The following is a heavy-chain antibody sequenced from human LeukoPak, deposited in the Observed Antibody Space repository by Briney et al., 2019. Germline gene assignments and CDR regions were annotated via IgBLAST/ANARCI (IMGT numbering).Heavy chain of an antibody. CDR2: TSSSDPGT. CDR1: GFTFSDYY. D-gene: IGHD2-15*01. V-gene: IGHV3-23*01. Sequence: GGSLRLSCAASGFTFSDYYMSWVRQGPGKGLEWVAATSSSDPGTYHADSVRGRFTISRDNSKNTLYLQMNRLRVEDAAVYYCARAPVTSCRGAFCYPFDYWGQGTLVTVSS. CDR3: ARAPVTSCRGAFCYPFDY. J-gene: IGHJ4*02.